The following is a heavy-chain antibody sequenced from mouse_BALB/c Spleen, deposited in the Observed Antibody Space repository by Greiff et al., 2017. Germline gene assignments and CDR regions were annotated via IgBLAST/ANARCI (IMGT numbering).Heavy chain of an antibody. V-gene: IGHV2-6-4*01. CDR2: IWGGGST. CDR3: AGNYYGSSWAWFAY. D-gene: IGHD1-1*01. J-gene: IGHJ3*01. CDR1: GFSLSRYS. Sequence: VQRVESGPGLVAPSQSLSITCTVSGFSLSRYSVHWVRQPPGKGLEWLGMIWGGGSTDYNSALKSRLSISKDNSKSQVFLKMNSLQTDDTAMYYCAGNYYGSSWAWFAYWGQGTLVTVSA.